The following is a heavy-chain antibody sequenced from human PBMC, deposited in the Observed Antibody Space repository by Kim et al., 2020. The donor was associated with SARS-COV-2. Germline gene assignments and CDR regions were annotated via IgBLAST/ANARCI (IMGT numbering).Heavy chain of an antibody. J-gene: IGHJ4*02. CDR2: GSEK. CDR3: ARGHLWLAD. Sequence: GSEKYYVDPVTGRFTISRDNAKNSLYLQMNSLRAEDTAVFYCARGHLWLADWGQGTLVTVSS. V-gene: IGHV3-7*03. D-gene: IGHD5-18*01.